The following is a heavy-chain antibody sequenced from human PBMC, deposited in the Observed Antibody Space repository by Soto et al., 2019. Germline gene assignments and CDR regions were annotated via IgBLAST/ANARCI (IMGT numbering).Heavy chain of an antibody. J-gene: IGHJ3*02. Sequence: GGALRLSCGASGFTFRSYWVHWVRQAPGKGLVWVSRINSDGSSTSYADSVKGRFTISRDNAKNTLYLQMNSLRAEDTAVYYCARGVMGFAFDIWGQGTMVTVSS. D-gene: IGHD3-16*01. CDR2: INSDGSST. CDR3: ARGVMGFAFDI. V-gene: IGHV3-74*01. CDR1: GFTFRSYW.